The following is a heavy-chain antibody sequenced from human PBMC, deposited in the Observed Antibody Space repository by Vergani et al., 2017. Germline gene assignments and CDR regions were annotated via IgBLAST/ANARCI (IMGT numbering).Heavy chain of an antibody. CDR1: GGSLSSSNW. V-gene: IGHV4-4*02. J-gene: IGHJ6*03. CDR2: IYHSGST. Sequence: QVQLQESGPGLVKPSGTLSLTCPVSGGSLSSSNWWRWVRQPPGKGLEWIGEIYHSGSTNYNPSLKSRVTISVDKSKNQFSLKLSSVTAANTAVYSCAGGVGYAGSYYEYYMDVWGKGTTVTVSS. CDR3: AGGVGYAGSYYEYYMDV. D-gene: IGHD2-2*01.